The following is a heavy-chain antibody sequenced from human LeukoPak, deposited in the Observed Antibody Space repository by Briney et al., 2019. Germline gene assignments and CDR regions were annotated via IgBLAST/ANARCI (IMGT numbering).Heavy chain of an antibody. V-gene: IGHV3-48*03. Sequence: AGGSLRLSCAASGLTFSSHEMNWAREARGKGLEGVSYISSSGSTIYYADSVKGRCTISRDNAKNSLYLQMNSLRAEDTAVYYCAELGISMSGGVWGKGATVTISS. CDR2: ISSSGSTI. CDR1: GLTFSSHE. CDR3: AELGISMSGGV. D-gene: IGHD3-10*02. J-gene: IGHJ6*04.